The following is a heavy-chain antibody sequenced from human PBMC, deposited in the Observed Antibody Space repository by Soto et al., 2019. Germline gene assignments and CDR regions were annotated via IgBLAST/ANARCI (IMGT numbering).Heavy chain of an antibody. J-gene: IGHJ4*01. Sequence: PGGSLRFSCLACGFSFNSFNMNWIRRAPRRCLEWVASISVSGDNIYYGDSVQGRFTISRENSNRSVFLDLISLRVEDTAVYYCERDFGILKSLFDYWGHGTMETVSS. CDR3: ERDFGILKSLFDY. CDR2: ISVSGDNI. CDR1: GFSFNSFN. V-gene: IGHV3-21*01. D-gene: IGHD3-3*01.